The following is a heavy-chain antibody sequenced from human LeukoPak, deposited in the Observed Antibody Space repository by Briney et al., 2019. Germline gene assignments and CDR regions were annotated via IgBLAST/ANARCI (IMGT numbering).Heavy chain of an antibody. V-gene: IGHV1-8*01. CDR3: ATSLTPSGWYRSLTPYYYYYMDV. Sequence: ASVKVSCKASGYTFTSYDINWVRQATGQGLEWMGWMNPNSGNTGYAQKFQGRVTMTRNTSIGTAYMELSSLRSEDTAVYYCATSLTPSGWYRSLTPYYYYYMDVWGKGTTVTVSS. CDR2: MNPNSGNT. D-gene: IGHD6-19*01. CDR1: GYTFTSYD. J-gene: IGHJ6*03.